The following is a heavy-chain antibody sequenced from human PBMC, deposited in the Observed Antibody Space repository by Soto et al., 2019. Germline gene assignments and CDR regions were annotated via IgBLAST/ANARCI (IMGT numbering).Heavy chain of an antibody. D-gene: IGHD2-8*01. Sequence: ASVKVSCKASGYTFTSYGISWVRQAPGQGLEWMGWISAYNGNTNYAQKLQGRVTMTIDTSTTTAYMELRSLTSDDTAVYYCAKNGQPPYYYYGMDVWGQGTKVTVS. J-gene: IGHJ6*02. V-gene: IGHV1-18*01. CDR3: AKNGQPPYYYYGMDV. CDR1: GYTFTSYG. CDR2: ISAYNGNT.